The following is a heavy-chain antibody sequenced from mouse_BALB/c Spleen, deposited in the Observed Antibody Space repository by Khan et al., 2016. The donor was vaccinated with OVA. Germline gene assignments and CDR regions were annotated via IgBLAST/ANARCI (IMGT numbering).Heavy chain of an antibody. D-gene: IGHD2-3*01. Sequence: QVQLKQSGAELVRPGSSVKISCKASGYGFSNYLMNWVKQGPGQGLEWIGQIYPGDGNTNYNGKFKDKATLTVDKSSSTAYMQLSSLTSEDSAVYFCARDGPDGAWFVYWGQGTLVTVSA. CDR3: ARDGPDGAWFVY. V-gene: IGHV1-80*01. J-gene: IGHJ3*01. CDR1: GYGFSNYL. CDR2: IYPGDGNT.